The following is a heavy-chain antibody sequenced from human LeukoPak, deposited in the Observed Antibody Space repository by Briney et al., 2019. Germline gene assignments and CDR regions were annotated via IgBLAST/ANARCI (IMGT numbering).Heavy chain of an antibody. CDR2: IYYSGST. V-gene: IGHV4-31*03. CDR3: ARQLFQGGSLNWFNP. CDR1: GGSISSGGYY. Sequence: PSQTLSLTCTVSGGSISSGGYYWSWIRQHPGKGLEWIGYIYYSGSTYYNPSLKSRVTISVDTSKNQFSLKLSSVTAADTAVYYCARQLFQGGSLNWFNPWGQGTLVIVSS. J-gene: IGHJ5*02. D-gene: IGHD2-21*01.